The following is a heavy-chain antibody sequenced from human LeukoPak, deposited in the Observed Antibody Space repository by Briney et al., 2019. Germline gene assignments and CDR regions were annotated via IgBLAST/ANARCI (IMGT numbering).Heavy chain of an antibody. J-gene: IGHJ5*02. CDR3: ARAVAGTHWFDP. CDR1: EFTFRNYG. D-gene: IGHD6-19*01. V-gene: IGHV3-30*03. CDR2: ISYDGSNK. Sequence: GGSLRLSCADSEFTFRNYGMHWVRQAPGKGLEWVAVISYDGSNKYYPDSVKGRFTMSRESAKNSLYLQMNSLRAGDTAVYYCARAVAGTHWFDPWGQGTLVTVSS.